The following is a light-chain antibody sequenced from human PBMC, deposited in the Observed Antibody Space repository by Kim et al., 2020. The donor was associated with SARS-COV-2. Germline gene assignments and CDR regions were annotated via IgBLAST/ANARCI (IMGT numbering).Light chain of an antibody. J-gene: IGKJ2*01. Sequence: EIVLTQSPGALSLSSGERATLSCRASPSVSSTYLAWYRQKPGHAPRLLMYGASNRAAGIPDRFSGSGSGTDFTLSISRLESDDFAVYYCQQYGRPPYTFGQGTKLEI. CDR2: GAS. CDR3: QQYGRPPYT. V-gene: IGKV3-20*01. CDR1: PSVSSTY.